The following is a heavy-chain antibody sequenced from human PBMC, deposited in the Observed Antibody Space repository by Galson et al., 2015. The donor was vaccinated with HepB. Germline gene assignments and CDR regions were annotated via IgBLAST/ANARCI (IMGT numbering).Heavy chain of an antibody. CDR3: ARVDYGSGSYDY. CDR2: ISYDGSNK. CDR1: GFTFSSYA. V-gene: IGHV3-30-3*01. J-gene: IGHJ4*02. Sequence: SLRLSCAASGFTFSSYAMHWVRQAPGKGLEWVAVISYDGSNKYYADSVKGRFTISRDNSKNTLYLQMNSLRAEDTAVYYCARVDYGSGSYDYWGQGTLVTVSS. D-gene: IGHD3-10*01.